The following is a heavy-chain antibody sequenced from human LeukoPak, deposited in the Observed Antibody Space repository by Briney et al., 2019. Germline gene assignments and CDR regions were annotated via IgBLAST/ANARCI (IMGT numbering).Heavy chain of an antibody. CDR3: ARDQHGDYEGGFDY. J-gene: IGHJ4*02. CDR2: IYYSGST. V-gene: IGHV4-61*01. CDR1: GGSISSGSYY. D-gene: IGHD4-17*01. Sequence: SQTLSLTCTVSGGSISSGSYYWSWIRQPPGKGLEWIGYIYYSGSTNYNPSLKIRVTISVDTSKNQFSLKLSSVTAADTAVYYCARDQHGDYEGGFDYWGQGTLVTVSS.